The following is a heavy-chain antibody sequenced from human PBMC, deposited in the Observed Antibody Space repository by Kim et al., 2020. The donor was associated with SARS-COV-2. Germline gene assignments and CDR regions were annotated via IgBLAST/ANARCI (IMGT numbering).Heavy chain of an antibody. CDR1: GFTFSSYA. V-gene: IGHV3-23*01. J-gene: IGHJ4*02. Sequence: GGSLRLSCAASGFTFSSYALSWVRQAPGKGLEWVSRISASGGDTYYADSVQGRFTISRDNSKNALNLEMNSLRAEDTALYYCAKVTPLTAPFYDYWGQGT. CDR3: AKVTPLTAPFYDY. D-gene: IGHD4-4*01. CDR2: ISASGGDT.